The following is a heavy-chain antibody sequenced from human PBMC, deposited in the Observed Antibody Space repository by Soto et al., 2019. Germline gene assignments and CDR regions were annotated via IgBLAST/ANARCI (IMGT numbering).Heavy chain of an antibody. CDR3: ARDPGYCSGGSCYVFYY. V-gene: IGHV3-33*01. Sequence: QVQLVESGGGVVQPGRSLRLSCAASGFTFSSYGMHWVRQAPGKGLEWVAVIWYDGSNKYYADSVKGRFTISRDNSKNTLYLQMNSLRAKDTAVYYCARDPGYCSGGSCYVFYYWGQGTLVTVSS. J-gene: IGHJ4*02. CDR2: IWYDGSNK. D-gene: IGHD2-15*01. CDR1: GFTFSSYG.